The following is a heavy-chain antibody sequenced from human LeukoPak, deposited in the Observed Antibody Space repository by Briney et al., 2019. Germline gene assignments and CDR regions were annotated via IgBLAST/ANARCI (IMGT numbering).Heavy chain of an antibody. D-gene: IGHD6-13*01. CDR3: ARTFSRVAAALGAPNNWFDP. V-gene: IGHV3-21*01. CDR1: GFTFSSYS. Sequence: PGGSLRLSCAASGFTFSSYSMNWVRQAPGKGLEWVSSISSSSSYIYYADSVKGRFTISRDNAKNSLYLQMNSLRAEDTAVYYCARTFSRVAAALGAPNNWFDPWGQGTLVTVSS. J-gene: IGHJ5*02. CDR2: ISSSSSYI.